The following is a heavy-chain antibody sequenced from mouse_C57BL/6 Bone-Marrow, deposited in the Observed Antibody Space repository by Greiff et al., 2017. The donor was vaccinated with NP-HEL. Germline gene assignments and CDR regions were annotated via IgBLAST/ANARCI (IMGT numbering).Heavy chain of an antibody. J-gene: IGHJ1*03. Sequence: VQLQQSGAELMKPGASVKLSCKATGYTFTGYWIEWVKQRPGHGLEWIGEILPGSGSTNYNEKFKGKATFTADTSSNTAYMQLSSLTTEDSAIYYCASGITTVVATSYWYFDVWGTGTTVTVSS. CDR1: GYTFTGYW. CDR2: ILPGSGST. CDR3: ASGITTVVATSYWYFDV. D-gene: IGHD1-1*01. V-gene: IGHV1-9*01.